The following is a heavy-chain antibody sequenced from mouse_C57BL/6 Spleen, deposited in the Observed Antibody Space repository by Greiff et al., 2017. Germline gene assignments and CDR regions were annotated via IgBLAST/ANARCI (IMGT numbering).Heavy chain of an antibody. CDR1: GFTFSSYG. Sequence: DVHLVESGGDLVKPGGSLKLSCAASGFTFSSYGMSWVRQTPDKRLEWVATISSGGSYTYYPDSVKGRFTISRDNAKNTLYLQMSSLKSEDTAMYYCARDGYSGFDYWGQGTTLTVSS. D-gene: IGHD2-3*01. V-gene: IGHV5-6*01. CDR3: ARDGYSGFDY. J-gene: IGHJ2*01. CDR2: ISSGGSYT.